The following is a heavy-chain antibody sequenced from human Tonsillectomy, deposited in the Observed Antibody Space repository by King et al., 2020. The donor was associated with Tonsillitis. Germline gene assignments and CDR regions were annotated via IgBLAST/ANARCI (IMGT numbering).Heavy chain of an antibody. J-gene: IGHJ4*02. Sequence: VQLVESGGGLVKPGWSLRLSCAASGFTFSNAWMSWVRQAPGKGLEWVGRIKSKTDGGTTDYAAPVKGRFTISRDDSKNTLYLQMNRLKTEDTAVYYCTTDCTNGVCYTGYWGQGTLVTVSS. CDR2: IKSKTDGGTT. CDR1: GFTFSNAW. D-gene: IGHD2-8*01. CDR3: TTDCTNGVCYTGY. V-gene: IGHV3-15*01.